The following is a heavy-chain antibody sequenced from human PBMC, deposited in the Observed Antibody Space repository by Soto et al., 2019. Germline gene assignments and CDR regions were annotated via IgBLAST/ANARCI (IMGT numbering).Heavy chain of an antibody. CDR3: TKRATTIPTPGNYFDS. Sequence: GGSLRLSCAASGFTFSDYSMSWVRQTPERGLEWVSSLTRDGTSYYADSVQGRFTVSRDNSKNTVSLQMHSLRAEDTALYYCTKRATTIPTPGNYFDSWGQGTLVTVSS. J-gene: IGHJ4*02. CDR2: LTRDGTS. CDR1: GFTFSDYS. V-gene: IGHV3-23*01. D-gene: IGHD1-1*01.